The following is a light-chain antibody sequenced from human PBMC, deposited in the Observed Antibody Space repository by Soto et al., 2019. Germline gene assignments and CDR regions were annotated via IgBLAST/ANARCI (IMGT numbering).Light chain of an antibody. CDR2: TAS. CDR3: QQSYITPRT. J-gene: IGKJ1*01. V-gene: IGKV1-39*01. CDR1: QSVSSH. Sequence: DIQMTQSPSSLSASVGDRVTITCRASQSVSSHLSWYQQKPGKAPNLLIYTASRLQSGVPSRFTGSGSGTDFTLTITSLQPEDFATYYCQQSYITPRTFGQGTKVDIK.